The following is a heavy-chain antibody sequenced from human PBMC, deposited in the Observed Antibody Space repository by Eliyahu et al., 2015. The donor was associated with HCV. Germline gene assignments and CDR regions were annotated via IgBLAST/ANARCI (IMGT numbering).Heavy chain of an antibody. CDR2: VYYSGSS. D-gene: IGHD3-22*01. CDR3: ARRGYYQDDSGYGY. V-gene: IGHV4-39*01. Sequence: QLQLQESGPGLVKPSETLSLTCSVSGDSISSSNDYWDWIRQPPGEGLEWIGSVYYSGSSFFNPSLKSRVTISVDTSKNQFSLRLSSVTAADTAVYYCARRGYYQDDSGYGYWGQGTLVTVSS. CDR1: GDSISSSNDY. J-gene: IGHJ4*02.